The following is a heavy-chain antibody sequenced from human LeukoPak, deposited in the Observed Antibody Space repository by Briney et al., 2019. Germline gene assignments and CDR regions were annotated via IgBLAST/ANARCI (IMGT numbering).Heavy chain of an antibody. D-gene: IGHD2-21*02. CDR1: GGSISNNF. CDR2: MYYSESA. Sequence: SETLSLTCTVSGGSISNNFWTWIRQPPGKGLECIGFMYYSESASYNPSLNSRVTVSVDKSKNQISLKLTSVTAADTAVYYCARVKEVVTAIWVNAFDIWGQGTMVTVSS. V-gene: IGHV4-59*01. J-gene: IGHJ3*02. CDR3: ARVKEVVTAIWVNAFDI.